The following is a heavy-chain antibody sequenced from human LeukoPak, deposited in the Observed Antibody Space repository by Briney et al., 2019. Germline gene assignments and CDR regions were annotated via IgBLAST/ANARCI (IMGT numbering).Heavy chain of an antibody. J-gene: IGHJ6*02. CDR1: GFTFSDYY. CDR3: AKGIAAPSYYYYGMDV. V-gene: IGHV3-30*18. D-gene: IGHD6-6*01. Sequence: GGSLRLSCAASGFTFSDYYMSWIRQAPGKGLEWVSIMSNDGSRQNYADSVKGRFTISRDNSKNTLYLQMNSLRPEDTAVYYCAKGIAAPSYYYYGMDVWGQGTTVTVSS. CDR2: MSNDGSRQ.